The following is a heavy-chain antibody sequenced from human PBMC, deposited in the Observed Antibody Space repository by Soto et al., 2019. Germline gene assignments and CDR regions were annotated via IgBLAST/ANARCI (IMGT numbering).Heavy chain of an antibody. CDR3: ARQSVGPYGSGSYFDY. CDR2: IYYSGST. D-gene: IGHD3-10*01. CDR1: GGSISSYY. J-gene: IGHJ4*02. V-gene: IGHV4-59*08. Sequence: SETLSLTCTVSGGSISSYYWSWIRQPPGKGLEWIGYIYYSGSTNYNPSLKSRVTISVDTSKNQFSLKLSSVTTADTAVYYCARQSVGPYGSGSYFDYWGQGTLVTVSS.